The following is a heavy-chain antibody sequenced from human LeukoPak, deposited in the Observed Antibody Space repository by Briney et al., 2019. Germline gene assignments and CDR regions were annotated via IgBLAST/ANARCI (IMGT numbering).Heavy chain of an antibody. D-gene: IGHD6-13*01. J-gene: IGHJ1*01. CDR1: GFTFSSYA. Sequence: PGRSLRLSCAASGFTFSSYAMSWVRQAPGKGLEWVSAISDSGGNTYYADSVTGRFTISRDNSKNTLYLQINSLRAEDTAVYFCAKDLHSSSWYNYFQHWGQGTLVTVSS. CDR2: ISDSGGNT. V-gene: IGHV3-23*01. CDR3: AKDLHSSSWYNYFQH.